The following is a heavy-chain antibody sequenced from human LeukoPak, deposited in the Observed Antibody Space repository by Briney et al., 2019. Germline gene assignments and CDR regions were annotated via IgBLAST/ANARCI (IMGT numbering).Heavy chain of an antibody. CDR2: SYSGGMT. Sequence: GGPRRLSCAASGFTVNTNYMSWVRQAPGKGQEWVSVSYSGGMTYYADSVKGRFTIARHDSKNTVYLQMNSLRAEDTALYYCARAAPGYTYAYGAPYYVDNWGQGTLVNVS. J-gene: IGHJ4*02. D-gene: IGHD5-18*01. CDR1: GFTVNTNY. V-gene: IGHV3-53*04. CDR3: ARAAPGYTYAYGAPYYVDN.